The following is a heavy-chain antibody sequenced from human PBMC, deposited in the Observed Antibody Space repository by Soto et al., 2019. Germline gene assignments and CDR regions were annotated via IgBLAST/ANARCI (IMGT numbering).Heavy chain of an antibody. D-gene: IGHD1-26*01. CDR3: ASHSNEWEYDAFDC. CDR2: IYSGGST. Sequence: EVQLVESGGGLVQPGGSLRLSCAASGFTVSSNYMSWVRQAPGKGLEWVSVIYSGGSTFYADSVKGRFTIARHNSKNTLYLQMNSPRAEDTAVYYCASHSNEWEYDAFDCWGQGTTVTVSS. V-gene: IGHV3-53*04. J-gene: IGHJ3*01. CDR1: GFTVSSNY.